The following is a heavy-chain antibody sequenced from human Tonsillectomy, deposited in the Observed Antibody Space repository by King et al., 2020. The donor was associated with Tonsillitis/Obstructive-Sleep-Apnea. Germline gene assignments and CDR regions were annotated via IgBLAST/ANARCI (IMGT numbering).Heavy chain of an antibody. Sequence: TLKESGPTLVKPTQTLTLTCSFSGFSLRTSGVRVGWIRQPPGKALEWLALIYWDDDKRFSPSLKTRLTITKDTSKNQVVLTMTNLDPVDTATYYCANAPDHNQMGLFFHWGQGTLVTVSS. CDR1: GFSLRTSGVR. D-gene: IGHD1-14*01. J-gene: IGHJ4*02. V-gene: IGHV2-5*02. CDR3: ANAPDHNQMGLFFH. CDR2: IYWDDDK.